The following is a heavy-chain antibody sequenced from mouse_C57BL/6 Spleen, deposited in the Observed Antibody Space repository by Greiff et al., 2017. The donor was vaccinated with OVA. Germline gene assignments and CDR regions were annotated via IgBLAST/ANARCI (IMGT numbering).Heavy chain of an antibody. J-gene: IGHJ2*01. CDR1: GFNIKDDY. V-gene: IGHV14-4*01. CDR2: IDPENGDT. CDR3: TTDYGSPSGY. D-gene: IGHD1-1*01. Sequence: EVQLQQSGAELVRPGASVKLSCTASGFNIKDDYMHWVKQRPEQGLEWIGWIDPENGDTEYASKVQGKATITADTSSNTAYLQLSSLTSEDTSVYYCTTDYGSPSGYWGQGTTLTVSS.